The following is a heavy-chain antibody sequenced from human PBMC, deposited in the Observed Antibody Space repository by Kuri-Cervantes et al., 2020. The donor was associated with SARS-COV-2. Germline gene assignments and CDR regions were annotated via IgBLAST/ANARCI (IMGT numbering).Heavy chain of an antibody. CDR1: GFTFSSYS. CDR2: ISSSSRYI. J-gene: IGHJ6*02. V-gene: IGHV3-21*01. CDR3: ARPYCSSTSCYPVDV. Sequence: GESLKISCAASGFTFSSYSMNWVRQAPGKGLEWVSSISSSSRYIYYADSVKGRFTISRDNAKNTLYLQMNSLRAEDTAVYYCARPYCSSTSCYPVDVWGQGTTVTVSS. D-gene: IGHD2-2*01.